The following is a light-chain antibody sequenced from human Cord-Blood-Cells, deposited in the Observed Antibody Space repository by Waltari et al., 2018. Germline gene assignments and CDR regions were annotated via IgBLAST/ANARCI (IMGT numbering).Light chain of an antibody. V-gene: IGLV2-8*01. J-gene: IGLJ2*01. Sequence: QSALTQPPSASGSPGQSVTISCTGTSSDVGGYHYVSRYQQHPGKAPKLMIYEVSKRPSGVPDRFSGSKSGNTASLTVSGLQAEDEADYYCSSYAGSNSYVVFGGGTKLTVL. CDR1: SSDVGGYHY. CDR2: EVS. CDR3: SSYAGSNSYVV.